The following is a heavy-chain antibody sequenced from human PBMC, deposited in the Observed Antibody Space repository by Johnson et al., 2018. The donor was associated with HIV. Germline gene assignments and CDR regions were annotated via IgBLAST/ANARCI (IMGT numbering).Heavy chain of an antibody. D-gene: IGHD6-19*01. J-gene: IGHJ3*02. Sequence: VQLVESGGGLVQPGRSLRLSCAASGFTFDDYAMHWVRQAPGKGLEWVSGISWNSGSTSYADSVKGRFTISRDNAKNTLYLQMNSLRAEDTAVYYCVSAVANSRNAFDIWGQGTVVTVSS. V-gene: IGHV3-9*01. CDR2: ISWNSGST. CDR3: VSAVANSRNAFDI. CDR1: GFTFDDYA.